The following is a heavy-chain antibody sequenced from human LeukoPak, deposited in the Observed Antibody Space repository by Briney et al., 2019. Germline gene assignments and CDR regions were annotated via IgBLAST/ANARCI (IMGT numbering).Heavy chain of an antibody. CDR2: IYYSGSN. CDR1: GGSISSYY. V-gene: IGHV4-59*08. Sequence: SETLSLTCTVSGGSISSYYWSWIRQPPGKGLEWIGYIYYSGSNKYTPSPKSRVTISVDTTKKQLSLNLSHGTAADQPSFYCGGGNYYYYLIVVWGKGTKVTVCS. CDR3: GGGNYYYYLIVV. J-gene: IGHJ6*03. D-gene: IGHD3-3*01.